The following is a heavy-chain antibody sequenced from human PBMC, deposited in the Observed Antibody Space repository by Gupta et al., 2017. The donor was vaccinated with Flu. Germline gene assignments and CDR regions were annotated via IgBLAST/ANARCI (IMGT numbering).Heavy chain of an antibody. CDR2: ISPFDGNR. CDR3: ARDSGGYYFYYYMDV. CDR1: GYTISSYG. V-gene: IGHV1-18*04. D-gene: IGHD1-26*01. Sequence: QVQLVQSGAEVKQPGASVKVSCKAYGYTISSYGISWVRQAPGQGLEWMGWISPFDGNRNYAQKFQDRVTMTIDTSTNTAYMELRSLKSDDTAVFYCARDSGGYYFYYYMDVWGIGTTVTVSS. J-gene: IGHJ6*03.